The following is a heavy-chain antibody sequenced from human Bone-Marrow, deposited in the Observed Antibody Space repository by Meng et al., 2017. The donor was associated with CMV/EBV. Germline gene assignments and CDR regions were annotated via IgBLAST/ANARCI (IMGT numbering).Heavy chain of an antibody. J-gene: IGHJ4*02. CDR2: IWYDGSNK. CDR1: GFTFSSYG. D-gene: IGHD1-26*01. V-gene: IGHV3-33*01. CDR3: ARDQKWELLRGTYFDH. Sequence: GGSLRLSCAASGFTFSSYGMHWVRQAPGKGLEWVAVIWYDGSNKYYADSVKGRFTISRDNSKNTLYLQMNSLRAEDTAVYYCARDQKWELLRGTYFDHWGQGTLVTVSS.